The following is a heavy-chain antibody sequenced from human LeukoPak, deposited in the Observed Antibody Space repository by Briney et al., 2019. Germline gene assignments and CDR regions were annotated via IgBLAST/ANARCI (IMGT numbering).Heavy chain of an antibody. CDR1: GGSISSSNYY. CDR3: AREGLDSYGSYYYYYYMDV. D-gene: IGHD5-18*01. CDR2: IYYGGST. J-gene: IGHJ6*03. Sequence: SETLSLTCTVSGGSISSSNYYWAWIRHPPGKGLEWIGSIYYGGSTYYNPSLKSRVTISADTSKNQFSLTLSSVTAADTAVYYCAREGLDSYGSYYYYYYMDVWGKGTTVTVSS. V-gene: IGHV4-39*02.